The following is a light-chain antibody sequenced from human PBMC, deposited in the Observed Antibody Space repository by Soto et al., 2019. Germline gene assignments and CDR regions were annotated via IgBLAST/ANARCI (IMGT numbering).Light chain of an antibody. CDR1: SSDVGGYNF. CDR2: EVS. Sequence: QSLLTQPASVSGSPGQSITISCTGTSSDVGGYNFVSWYQQHPGRAPKLLIYEVSRRPSGVSNRFSGSKSGDTASLTISGLQAEDEADYYCYSYRGYYTRVFGTGTKVT. CDR3: YSYRGYYTRV. V-gene: IGLV2-14*01. J-gene: IGLJ1*01.